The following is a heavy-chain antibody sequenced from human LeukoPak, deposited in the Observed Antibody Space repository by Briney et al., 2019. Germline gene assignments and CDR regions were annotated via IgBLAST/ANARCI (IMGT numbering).Heavy chain of an antibody. V-gene: IGHV3-53*01. CDR2: IYSGGST. CDR1: GFTVSSNY. J-gene: IGHJ3*02. D-gene: IGHD2/OR15-2a*01. Sequence: PGGSLRLSCEASGFTVSSNYMSWVRQAPGKGLEWVSVIYSGGSTYYADSVKGRFTISRDDSKNTLYLQMNSLRAEDTAVYYCARSNRVSLDAFDIWGQGTMVTVSS. CDR3: ARSNRVSLDAFDI.